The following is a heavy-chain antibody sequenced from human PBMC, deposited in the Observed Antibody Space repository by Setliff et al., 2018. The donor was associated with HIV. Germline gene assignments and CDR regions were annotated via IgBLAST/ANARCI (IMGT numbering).Heavy chain of an antibody. CDR1: GYTFTTFG. Sequence: ASVKVSCKASGYTFTTFGLSWVRQAPGQGLEWMGWTNTETGTPMYAQGFTGRFVFSLDTSISTAYLQIDSLNAEDTAVYYCARYGSDWFFDLWGRGTLVTVS. CDR2: TNTETGTP. D-gene: IGHD4-17*01. J-gene: IGHJ2*01. V-gene: IGHV7-4-1*01. CDR3: ARYGSDWFFDL.